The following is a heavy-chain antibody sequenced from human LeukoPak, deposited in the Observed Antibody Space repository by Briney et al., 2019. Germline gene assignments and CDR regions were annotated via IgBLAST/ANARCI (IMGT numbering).Heavy chain of an antibody. CDR3: ARETSGIAARFDY. D-gene: IGHD6-6*01. CDR1: GDSINSYH. Sequence: PSETLSLTCTISGDSINSYHWSWLRQPPGSKLEWIGYFYYSGVTNYNPSLKSRVTMSLDTSKKQFSLKLSSVTAADTAVYYCARETSGIAARFDYWGQGTLVTVSS. V-gene: IGHV4-4*08. CDR2: FYYSGVT. J-gene: IGHJ4*02.